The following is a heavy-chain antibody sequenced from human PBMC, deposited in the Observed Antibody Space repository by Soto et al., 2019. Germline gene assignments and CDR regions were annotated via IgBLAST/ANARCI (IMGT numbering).Heavy chain of an antibody. Sequence: GGSLRLSCAASGFTFRDYYMTWIRQAPGKGLEWVSYISSSGTGIYYADSVKGRFTISRDNAKNSLYLQMSSLRAEDTAVYYCARAYSDAFDIWGQGTMVTVSS. D-gene: IGHD2-15*01. CDR3: ARAYSDAFDI. J-gene: IGHJ3*02. CDR1: GFTFRDYY. V-gene: IGHV3-11*01. CDR2: ISSSGTGI.